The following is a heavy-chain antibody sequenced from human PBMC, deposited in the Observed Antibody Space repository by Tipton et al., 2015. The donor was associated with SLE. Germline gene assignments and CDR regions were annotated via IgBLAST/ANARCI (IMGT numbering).Heavy chain of an antibody. V-gene: IGHV4-59*12. Sequence: TLSLTCTVSGGSISSYYWSWIRQPPGKGLEWIGYIYYSGSTYYKPSLKSRVTISVDTSKNQFSLKLSSVTAADTAVYYCAREGEVTTSPYYFDYWGQGTLVTVSS. CDR2: IYYSGST. J-gene: IGHJ4*02. CDR1: GGSISSYY. CDR3: AREGEVTTSPYYFDY. D-gene: IGHD4-17*01.